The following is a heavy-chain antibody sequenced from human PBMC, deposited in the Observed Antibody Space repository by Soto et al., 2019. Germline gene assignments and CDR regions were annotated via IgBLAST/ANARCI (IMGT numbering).Heavy chain of an antibody. CDR2: IIPIFGTR. V-gene: IGHV1-8*02. CDR3: ARGRADYFDY. J-gene: IGHJ4*02. CDR1: GGTFSNYA. Sequence: GASVKVSCKASGGTFSNYAITWVRQAPGQGLEWLGRIIPIFGTRDYAQKFQGRVTMTRNTSISTAYMELSSLRSEDTAVYYCARGRADYFDYWGQGTLVTVSS.